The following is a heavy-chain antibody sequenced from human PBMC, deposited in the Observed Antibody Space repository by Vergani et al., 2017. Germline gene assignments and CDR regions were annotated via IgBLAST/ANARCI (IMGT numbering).Heavy chain of an antibody. Sequence: QVQLVESGGGVVQPGRSLRLSCAASGFTFSSYAMHWVRQAPGKGLEWVAVISYDGSNKYYADSVKGRFTISRDNSKNTLYLQMNSLRAEDTAVYYCARDFRYDSSGYDYWGQGTLVTVSS. CDR3: ARDFRYDSSGYDY. D-gene: IGHD3-22*01. V-gene: IGHV3-30-3*01. J-gene: IGHJ4*02. CDR1: GFTFSSYA. CDR2: ISYDGSNK.